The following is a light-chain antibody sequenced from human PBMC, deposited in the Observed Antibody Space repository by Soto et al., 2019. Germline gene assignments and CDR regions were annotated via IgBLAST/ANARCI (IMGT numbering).Light chain of an antibody. CDR3: QQSYSTPRT. Sequence: DIQMTQSPSTLPASVGDRVTITCRASQSISSWLAWYQQKPGKAPKLLIYAASTLQSGVPSRFSGSGSGTDFTLTITSLQPEDFATYYCQQSYSTPRTFGQGTKVDIK. CDR1: QSISSW. CDR2: AAS. J-gene: IGKJ1*01. V-gene: IGKV1-39*01.